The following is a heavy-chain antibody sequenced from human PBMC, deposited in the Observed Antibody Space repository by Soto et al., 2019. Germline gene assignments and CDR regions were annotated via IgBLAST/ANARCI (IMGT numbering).Heavy chain of an antibody. CDR3: ARGSPGIAAAGTLGV. V-gene: IGHV3-13*01. Sequence: GGSLRLSCAASGFTFSSYDMHWVRQATGKGLEWVSAIGTAGDTYYPGSVKGRFTISRENAKNSLYLQMNSLRAGDTAVYYCARGSPGIAAAGTLGVWGKGTTVTVS. CDR2: IGTAGDT. D-gene: IGHD6-13*01. J-gene: IGHJ6*03. CDR1: GFTFSSYD.